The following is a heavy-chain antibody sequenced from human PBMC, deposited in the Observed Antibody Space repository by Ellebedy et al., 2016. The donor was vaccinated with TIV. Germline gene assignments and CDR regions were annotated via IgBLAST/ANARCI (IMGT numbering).Heavy chain of an antibody. Sequence: GESLKISCAASGFLFSSYGMHWVRQAPGQGLEWVAVTSDDEGDKNYADSVKGRFTISRDNAKNSLYLQMNSLRAEDTAVYYCASTTIFGILSRPYYYAMDVWGQGTTVTVSS. J-gene: IGHJ6*02. D-gene: IGHD3-3*01. CDR2: TSDDEGDK. CDR1: GFLFSSYG. CDR3: ASTTIFGILSRPYYYAMDV. V-gene: IGHV3-30*03.